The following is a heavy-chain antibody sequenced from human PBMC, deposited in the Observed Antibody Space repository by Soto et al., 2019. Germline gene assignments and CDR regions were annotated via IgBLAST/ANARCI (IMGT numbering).Heavy chain of an antibody. CDR3: TTHIVVVPAARIADY. Sequence: EVQLVESGGGLVKPGGSLRLSCAASGFTFSNAWMNWVRQAPGKGLEWVGRIKSKTDGGTTDYAAPVKGRFTISRDDSKNTLYLQMNSLKTEDTAVYYCTTHIVVVPAARIADYWGQGTLVTVSS. D-gene: IGHD2-2*01. V-gene: IGHV3-15*07. CDR2: IKSKTDGGTT. CDR1: GFTFSNAW. J-gene: IGHJ4*02.